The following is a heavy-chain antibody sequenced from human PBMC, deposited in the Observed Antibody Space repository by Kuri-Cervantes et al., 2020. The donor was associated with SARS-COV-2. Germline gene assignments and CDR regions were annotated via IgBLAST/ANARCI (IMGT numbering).Heavy chain of an antibody. V-gene: IGHV3-48*02. CDR1: GFTFTDYS. J-gene: IGHJ4*02. CDR3: ARLIAVAGTT. Sequence: GESLKISCAASGFTFTDYSMNWVRQTPGKGLEWLSHISSGSDTIYYADSVRGRFTISRDNAKNALYLQMSSLRDEDTAVYYCARLIAVAGTTWGQGTLVTVSS. CDR2: ISSGSDTI. D-gene: IGHD6-19*01.